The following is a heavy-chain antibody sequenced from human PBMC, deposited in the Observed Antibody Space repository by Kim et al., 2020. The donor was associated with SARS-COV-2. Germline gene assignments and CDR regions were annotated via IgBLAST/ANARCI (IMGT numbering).Heavy chain of an antibody. Sequence: GGSLRLSCAASGFTFSSYAMHWVRQAPGKGLERVAVISYDGSNKYYADSVKGRFTISRDNSKNTLYLQMNSLRAEDTAVYYCARPYSGGYYGYFDYWGQGTLVTVSS. CDR2: ISYDGSNK. D-gene: IGHD1-26*01. V-gene: IGHV3-30-3*01. J-gene: IGHJ4*02. CDR3: ARPYSGGYYGYFDY. CDR1: GFTFSSYA.